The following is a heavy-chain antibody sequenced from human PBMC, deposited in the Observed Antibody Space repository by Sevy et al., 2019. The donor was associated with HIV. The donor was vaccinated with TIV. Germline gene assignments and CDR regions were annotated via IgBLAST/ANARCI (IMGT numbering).Heavy chain of an antibody. D-gene: IGHD6-19*01. J-gene: IGHJ6*02. Sequence: GGSLRLSCAASGFTFSIYSMNWVRQAPGKGLEWVSCISGSGSDIYNADSVKGRFTISRDNAKNSLYLQMNSLRAEDTAVYYCARDRGAVVAQAVTGRYGMDVWGQGTTVTVSS. CDR2: ISGSGSDI. CDR3: ARDRGAVVAQAVTGRYGMDV. CDR1: GFTFSIYS. V-gene: IGHV3-21*01.